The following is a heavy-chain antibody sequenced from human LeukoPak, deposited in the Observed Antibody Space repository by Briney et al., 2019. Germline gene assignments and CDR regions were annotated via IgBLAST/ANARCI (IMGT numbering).Heavy chain of an antibody. CDR2: ISSSGTTI. CDR1: GFTFSDYY. J-gene: IGHJ4*02. V-gene: IGHV3-11*04. CDR3: ARDSEYYYDSSGYWY. D-gene: IGHD3-22*01. Sequence: GGSLRLSCAASGFTFSDYYMSWIRQAPGQGLEWVSYISSSGTTIYYADSVKGRFTISRDNAKNSLYLQMNSLRAEDTAVYYCARDSEYYYDSSGYWYWGQGTLVTVSS.